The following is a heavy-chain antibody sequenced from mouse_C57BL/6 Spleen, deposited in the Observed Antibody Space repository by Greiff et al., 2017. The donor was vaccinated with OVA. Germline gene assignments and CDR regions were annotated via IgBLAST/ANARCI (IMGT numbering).Heavy chain of an antibody. V-gene: IGHV1-64*01. J-gene: IGHJ4*01. CDR3: AKNFHYGSSYDYAMDY. CDR1: GYTFTSYW. Sequence: QVQLQQPGAELVKPGASVKLSCKASGYTFTSYWMHWVKQRPGQGLEWIGMIQPNSGSTNYNEKFKSKATLTVDKSSSTAYIQLRSLTSEDSAIYYYAKNFHYGSSYDYAMDYWGQGTSVTVSS. D-gene: IGHD1-1*01. CDR2: IQPNSGST.